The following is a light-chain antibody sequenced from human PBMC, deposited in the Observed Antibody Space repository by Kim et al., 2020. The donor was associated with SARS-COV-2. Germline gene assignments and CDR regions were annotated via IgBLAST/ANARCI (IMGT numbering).Light chain of an antibody. CDR1: KLGDKY. V-gene: IGLV3-1*01. J-gene: IGLJ1*01. Sequence: VSPGQTASITCSGDKLGDKYACWYQQKPGQSPVLVIYQDSKRPSGIPERFSGSNSGNTATLTISGTQAMDEADYYCQAWDSSTYYVFGTGTKLTVL. CDR3: QAWDSSTYYV. CDR2: QDS.